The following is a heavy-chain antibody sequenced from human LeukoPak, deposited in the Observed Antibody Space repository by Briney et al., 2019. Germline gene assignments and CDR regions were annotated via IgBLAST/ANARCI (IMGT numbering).Heavy chain of an antibody. Sequence: ASVKVSXKASGYTFTSYDINWVRQATGQGLEWMGWMNPNSGNTGYAQKFQGRVTITRNTSISTAYMELSSLRSEDTAVYYCARRMWRRPPKAHNDWFDPWGQGTLVTVSS. J-gene: IGHJ5*02. CDR2: MNPNSGNT. CDR1: GYTFTSYD. D-gene: IGHD2-21*01. CDR3: ARRMWRRPPKAHNDWFDP. V-gene: IGHV1-8*03.